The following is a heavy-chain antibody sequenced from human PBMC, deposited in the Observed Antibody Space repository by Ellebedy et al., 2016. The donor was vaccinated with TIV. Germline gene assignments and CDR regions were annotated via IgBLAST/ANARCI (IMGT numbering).Heavy chain of an antibody. CDR3: TRMGVLPTSYYGMDV. CDR2: ISYDGSNK. Sequence: GGSLRLSCAASGFTFSSYGMHWVRQAPGKGLEWVAVISYDGSNKYYADSVKGRFTISRDNAKNTLYLQMNSLRVEDTALYYCTRMGVLPTSYYGMDVWGQGTTVTVS. D-gene: IGHD3-10*01. V-gene: IGHV3-30*03. J-gene: IGHJ6*02. CDR1: GFTFSSYG.